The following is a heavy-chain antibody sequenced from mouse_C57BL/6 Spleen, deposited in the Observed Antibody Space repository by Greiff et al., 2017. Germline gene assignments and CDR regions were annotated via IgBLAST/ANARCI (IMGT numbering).Heavy chain of an antibody. J-gene: IGHJ4*01. CDR3: ARPVTTRAMDY. Sequence: VKVVESGPELVKPGASVKISCKASGYAFSSSWMNWVKQRPGKGLEWIGRIYPGDGDTNYNGKFKGKATLTADKSSSTAYMQLSSLTSEDSAVYFCARPVTTRAMDYWGQGTSVTVSS. D-gene: IGHD2-1*01. CDR2: IYPGDGDT. CDR1: GYAFSSSW. V-gene: IGHV1-82*01.